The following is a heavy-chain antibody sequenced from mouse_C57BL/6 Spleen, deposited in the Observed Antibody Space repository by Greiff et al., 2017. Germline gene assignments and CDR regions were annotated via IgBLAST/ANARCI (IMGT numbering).Heavy chain of an antibody. V-gene: IGHV1-55*01. CDR2: IYPGSGST. CDR1: GYTFTSYW. J-gene: IGHJ4*01. CDR3: ARFTTVVAPYAMDY. D-gene: IGHD1-1*01. Sequence: VKLQQPGAELVKPGASVKMSCKASGYTFTSYWITWVKQRPGQGLEWIGDIYPGSGSTNYNEKFKSKATLTVDTSSSTAYMQLSSLTSEDSAVYYCARFTTVVAPYAMDYWGQGTSVTVSS.